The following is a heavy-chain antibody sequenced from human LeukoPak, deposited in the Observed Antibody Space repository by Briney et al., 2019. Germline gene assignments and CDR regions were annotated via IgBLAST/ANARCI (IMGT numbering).Heavy chain of an antibody. CDR1: GLTFSSFA. J-gene: IGHJ3*02. V-gene: IGHV3-7*01. CDR3: ARDGRVGATKAFDI. D-gene: IGHD2-15*01. CDR2: INEDGSGK. Sequence: GGSLRLSCVVSGLTFSSFAMSWVRQAPGKGLEWVGNINEDGSGKSYVDSVKGRFTISRDNAKNSLYLQMNSLRAEDTAVYYCARDGRVGATKAFDIWGQGTMVTVSS.